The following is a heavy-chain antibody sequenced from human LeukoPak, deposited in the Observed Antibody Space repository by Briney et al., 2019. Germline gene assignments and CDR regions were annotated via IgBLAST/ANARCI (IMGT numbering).Heavy chain of an antibody. V-gene: IGHV3-21*01. CDR2: ISSSSSYI. CDR1: GFTFSSYS. D-gene: IGHD3-10*01. Sequence: VESGGGLVKPGGSLRLSCAASGFTFSSYSMNWVRQAPGKGLEWVSSISSSSSYIYYADSVKGRFTISRDNAKNSLYLQMNSLRAENTAVYYCARDHYGSGSAFDIWGQGTMVTVFS. J-gene: IGHJ3*02. CDR3: ARDHYGSGSAFDI.